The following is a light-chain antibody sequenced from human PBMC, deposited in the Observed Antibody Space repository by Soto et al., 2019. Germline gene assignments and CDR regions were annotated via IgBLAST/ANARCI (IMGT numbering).Light chain of an antibody. CDR3: QQYNSYSRT. CDR1: QSISNW. J-gene: IGKJ1*01. CDR2: DAS. V-gene: IGKV1-5*01. Sequence: DIQMTQSPSTLSASVGDRVTITCRASQSISNWLAWYQQKPGKAPKLLINDASSLERGVPSRFSGSGSGTEFTLTISSLQPDDFATYYCQQYNSYSRTFGHGTNVEIK.